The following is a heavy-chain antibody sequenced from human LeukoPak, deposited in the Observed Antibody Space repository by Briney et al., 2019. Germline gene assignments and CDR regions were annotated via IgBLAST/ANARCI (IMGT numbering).Heavy chain of an antibody. V-gene: IGHV4-59*11. CDR1: GGSISTHY. J-gene: IGHJ6*02. CDR2: IYYSGST. Sequence: SETLSLTCTVSGGSISTHYWSWIRQPPGKGLEWIGYIYYSGSTNYNPSLKSRVTISVDTSKNQFSLKLSSVTAADTAVYYCARDWNTPLGMDVWGQGTTVTVSS. CDR3: ARDWNTPLGMDV. D-gene: IGHD1/OR15-1a*01.